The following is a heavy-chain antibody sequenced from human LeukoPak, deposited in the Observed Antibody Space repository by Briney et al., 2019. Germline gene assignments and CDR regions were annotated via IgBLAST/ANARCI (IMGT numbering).Heavy chain of an antibody. Sequence: SETLSLTCTVSGGSISSYYWSWIRQPPGKGLEWIGYIYYSGSTNYNPSLKSRVTISVDTSKNQFSLKLSSVTAADTAVYYCARGVWTLGPPLFDYWGQGTLATVSS. CDR1: GGSISSYY. CDR3: ARGVWTLGPPLFDY. CDR2: IYYSGST. J-gene: IGHJ4*02. D-gene: IGHD7-27*01. V-gene: IGHV4-59*01.